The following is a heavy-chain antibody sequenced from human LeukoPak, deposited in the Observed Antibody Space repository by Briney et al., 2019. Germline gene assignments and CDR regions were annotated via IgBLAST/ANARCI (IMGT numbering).Heavy chain of an antibody. Sequence: GGSLRLSCAASGFTFSNYWMHWVRQAPGKGLVWVSRINSDGINTSYADSVKGRFTISRDNAKNTLNLQMNSLRAEDTAVYYCARDRQNYDILTGYHHWGQGTLVTVSS. CDR2: INSDGINT. CDR3: ARDRQNYDILTGYHH. J-gene: IGHJ4*02. CDR1: GFTFSNYW. V-gene: IGHV3-74*01. D-gene: IGHD3-9*01.